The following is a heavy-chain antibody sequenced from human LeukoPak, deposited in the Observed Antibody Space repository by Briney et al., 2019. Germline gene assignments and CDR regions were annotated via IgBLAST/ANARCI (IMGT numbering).Heavy chain of an antibody. CDR1: GDSISSGDYY. D-gene: IGHD1-26*01. V-gene: IGHV4-61*02. CDR2: ISSSGST. CDR3: VRHYVLHIVGPSY. Sequence: TLSLTCTVSGDSISSGDYYWSWIRQPAGKGLEWIGRISSSGSTNYNPSLKSRVTISVDSSKNQFSLKVNSVTAADTAMYFCVRHYVLHIVGPSYWGQGILVTVSS. J-gene: IGHJ4*02.